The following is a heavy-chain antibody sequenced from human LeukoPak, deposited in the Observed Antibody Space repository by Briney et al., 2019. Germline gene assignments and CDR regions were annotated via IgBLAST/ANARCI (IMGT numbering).Heavy chain of an antibody. J-gene: IGHJ4*02. D-gene: IGHD3-22*01. CDR2: IYYSGST. Sequence: PSQTLSLTCTVSGGSISSGGYYWSWIRQHPGKGLEWIGYIYYSGSTYYNPSLKSRVTISVDTSKNQFSLKLSSVTAADTAVYYCARERNRYYDIDYWGQGTLVTVSS. V-gene: IGHV4-31*03. CDR3: ARERNRYYDIDY. CDR1: GGSISSGGYY.